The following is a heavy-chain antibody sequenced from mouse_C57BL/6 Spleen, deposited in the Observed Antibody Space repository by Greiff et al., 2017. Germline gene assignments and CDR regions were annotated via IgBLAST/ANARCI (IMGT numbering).Heavy chain of an antibody. V-gene: IGHV1-80*01. D-gene: IGHD2-4*01. CDR3: ARWEDYDGGRYWYFDV. Sequence: VQLQESGAELVKPGASVKISCKASGYAFSSYWMNWVKQRPGKGLEWIGQIYPGDGDTNYNGKFKGKATLTADKSSSPAYMQLSSLTSEDSAVYFCARWEDYDGGRYWYFDVWGTGTTVTVSS. J-gene: IGHJ1*03. CDR1: GYAFSSYW. CDR2: IYPGDGDT.